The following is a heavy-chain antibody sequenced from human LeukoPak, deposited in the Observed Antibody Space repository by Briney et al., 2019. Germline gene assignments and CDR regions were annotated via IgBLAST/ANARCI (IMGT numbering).Heavy chain of an antibody. CDR3: AREVKPAYYYDSSGYYGIDY. D-gene: IGHD3-22*01. CDR1: GFTFSSYG. J-gene: IGHJ4*02. CDR2: ISYDESNK. V-gene: IGHV3-30*19. Sequence: GGSLRLSCAASGFTFSSYGMHWVRQAPGKGLGWVAVISYDESNKYYADSVKGRFTISRDNSKNTLYLQMNSLRAEDTAVYYCAREVKPAYYYDSSGYYGIDYWGQGTLVTVSS.